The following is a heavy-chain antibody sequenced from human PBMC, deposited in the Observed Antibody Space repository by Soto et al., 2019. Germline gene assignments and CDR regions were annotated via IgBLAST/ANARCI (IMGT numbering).Heavy chain of an antibody. Sequence: GGSLRLSCAAAGCTFSSYSMNWVRQAPGKGLEWVSAISGSGGSTYYADSVKGRFTISRDNSKNTLYLQMNSLRAEDTAVHYCARGRYSSSWYGAYYYYYYGMDVWGQGTMVTVSS. J-gene: IGHJ6*02. CDR1: GCTFSSYS. V-gene: IGHV3-23*01. D-gene: IGHD6-13*01. CDR3: ARGRYSSSWYGAYYYYYYGMDV. CDR2: ISGSGGST.